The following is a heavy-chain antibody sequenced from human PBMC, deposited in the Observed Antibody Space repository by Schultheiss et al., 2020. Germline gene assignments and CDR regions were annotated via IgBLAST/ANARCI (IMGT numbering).Heavy chain of an antibody. J-gene: IGHJ4*02. CDR3: AREPIAAAGTTDY. CDR1: GFTFSSYA. Sequence: GGSLRLSCAASGFTFSSYAMSWVRQAPGKGLEWVSAISGSGGSTYYADSVKGRFTISRDNAKNSLYLQMNSLRAEDTAVYYCAREPIAAAGTTDYWGQGTLVTVSS. CDR2: ISGSGGST. V-gene: IGHV3-23*01. D-gene: IGHD6-13*01.